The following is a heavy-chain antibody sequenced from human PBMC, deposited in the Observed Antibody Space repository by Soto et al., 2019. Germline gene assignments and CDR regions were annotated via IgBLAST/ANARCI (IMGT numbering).Heavy chain of an antibody. CDR2: IHPGDSDT. CDR3: ARTPGPEVAASLEYYYFSGMDV. D-gene: IGHD2-15*01. J-gene: IGHJ6*02. Sequence: LGESLKISCEASGYSFTSYWIGWVRQMPGKGLEWMGIIHPGDSDTKCSPSFQGQVTISVDKSITTAYLQWSSLKASDTAMYYCARTPGPEVAASLEYYYFSGMDVWGQGTTVTVSS. V-gene: IGHV5-51*01. CDR1: GYSFTSYW.